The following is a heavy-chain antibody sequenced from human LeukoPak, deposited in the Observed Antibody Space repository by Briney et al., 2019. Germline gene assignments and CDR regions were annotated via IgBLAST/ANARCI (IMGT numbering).Heavy chain of an antibody. Sequence: GGSLRLSCAASGFTFSAYWMSWVRQAPGKGLEWVANIKDDGSDKYYVDSVKGRFTISRDNAKNSLYLQMNSLRDDDTAVYYCARDYRNGLLDYWGQGTLVTVSS. D-gene: IGHD6-19*01. CDR1: GFTFSAYW. CDR3: ARDYRNGLLDY. CDR2: IKDDGSDK. V-gene: IGHV3-7*01. J-gene: IGHJ4*02.